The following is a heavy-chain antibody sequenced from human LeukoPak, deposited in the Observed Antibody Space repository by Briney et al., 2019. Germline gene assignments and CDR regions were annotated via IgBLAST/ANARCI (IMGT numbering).Heavy chain of an antibody. J-gene: IGHJ4*02. CDR1: GYTFTSYG. CDR2: ISAYNGNT. D-gene: IGHD2-2*01. CDR3: ARESAGPNCSSTSCYFRRVN. Sequence: GASVKVSCKASGYTFTSYGISWVRQAPGQGLEWMGWISAYNGNTNYAQKLQGRVTMTTDTSTSTAYMELRSLRSDDTAVYYCARESAGPNCSSTSCYFRRVNWGQGTLVTVSS. V-gene: IGHV1-18*01.